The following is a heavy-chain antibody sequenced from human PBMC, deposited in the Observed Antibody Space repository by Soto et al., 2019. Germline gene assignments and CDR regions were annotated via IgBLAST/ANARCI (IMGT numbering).Heavy chain of an antibody. CDR1: GFTFSRYG. J-gene: IGHJ6*02. V-gene: IGHV3-30*18. CDR2: ISYDGSNK. CDR3: AKAWGEGATMRGGYYYGMDV. Sequence: PGGSLRLSCAASGFTFSRYGMHWVRQAPGKGLEWVAVISYDGSNKYYADSVKGRFTISRDNSKNTLYLQMNSLRAEDTAVYYCAKAWGEGATMRGGYYYGMDVWGQGTTVTVSS. D-gene: IGHD1-26*01.